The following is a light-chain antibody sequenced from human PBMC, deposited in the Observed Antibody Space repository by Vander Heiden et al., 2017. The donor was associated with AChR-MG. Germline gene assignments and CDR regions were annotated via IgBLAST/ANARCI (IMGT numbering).Light chain of an antibody. CDR1: QSVSSSN. Sequence: DIVLTQSPGTLSLSPGERVTLSCRASQSVSSSNLAWYQQKPGQAPKLLIHGASNRATGISDRFSGSGSGTDFTLTISRLEPDDFAVYYCQQYGSSRTFGQGTKVELK. V-gene: IGKV3-20*01. J-gene: IGKJ1*01. CDR2: GAS. CDR3: QQYGSSRT.